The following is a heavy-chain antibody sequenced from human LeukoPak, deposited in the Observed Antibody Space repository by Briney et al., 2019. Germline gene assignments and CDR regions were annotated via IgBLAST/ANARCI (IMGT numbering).Heavy chain of an antibody. D-gene: IGHD2/OR15-2a*01. J-gene: IGHJ6*03. CDR1: GFTVSDNY. Sequence: GGSLRLSCAASGFTVSDNYMTWVRQAPGKGLEWVSIIYGGSTYYADSVNGRFTISRDNSKNTVYLQMNSLRAEDMAVYYCARDFEGVHRTTNSYTYYYMDVWGKGTTVIVSS. V-gene: IGHV3-53*01. CDR2: IYGGST. CDR3: ARDFEGVHRTTNSYTYYYMDV.